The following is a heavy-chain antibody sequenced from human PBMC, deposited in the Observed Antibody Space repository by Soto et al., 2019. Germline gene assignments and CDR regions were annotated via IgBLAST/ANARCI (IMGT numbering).Heavy chain of an antibody. CDR2: INTNGDT. J-gene: IGHJ4*02. V-gene: IGHV4-31*03. CDR3: ARGTVYYCPNDKCGFFFDH. Sequence: QVQLQESGSGLLKPSQTLSLDCSVSGDSLRRGFHHWSWIRQTPGKGLQLIGYINTNGDTHYDPSLRNRLNMIIVTTESRFSLKVTSVTAADTAVYYCARGTVYYCPNDKCGFFFDHWGQGALVTVTS. D-gene: IGHD2-8*01. CDR1: GDSLRRGFHH.